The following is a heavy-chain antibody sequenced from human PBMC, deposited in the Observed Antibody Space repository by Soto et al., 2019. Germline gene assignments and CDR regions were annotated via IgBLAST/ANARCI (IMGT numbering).Heavy chain of an antibody. D-gene: IGHD3-16*01. CDR2: ITSKSTTI. V-gene: IGHV3-48*02. CDR3: ARXMEACSDSSCYPGPYDS. CDR1: GFTFTSYS. Sequence: GGSLRLSCAASGFTFTSYSMNWVRQAPGQGLEWVSYITSKSTTIKYADSVKGRFTVSRDNAKNSLYLQLNSLRDEDTAVYDCARXMEACSDSSCYPGPYDSWGQGTLVTVSA. J-gene: IGHJ5*02.